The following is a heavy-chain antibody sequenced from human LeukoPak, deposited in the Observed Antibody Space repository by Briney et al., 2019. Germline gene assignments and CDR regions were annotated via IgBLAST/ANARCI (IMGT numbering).Heavy chain of an antibody. CDR3: AKDYMITFGGVIVMFDY. V-gene: IGHV1-18*01. J-gene: IGHJ4*02. D-gene: IGHD3-16*02. CDR2: ISTYNGNT. Sequence: ASVKVSCKASGYTFTSSGISWVRQAPGQGLEWMGWISTYNGNTKYAQRPQGRVTMTTDTSTSTAYMQLRSLRSDDTAVYYCAKDYMITFGGVIVMFDYWGQGTLVTVSS. CDR1: GYTFTSSG.